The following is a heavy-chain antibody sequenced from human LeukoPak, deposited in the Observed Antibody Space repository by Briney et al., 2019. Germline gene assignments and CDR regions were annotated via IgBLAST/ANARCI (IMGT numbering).Heavy chain of an antibody. J-gene: IGHJ4*02. CDR3: ARALPGGYYDY. CDR1: GFTFSSYV. Sequence: GGSLRLSCAASGFTFSSYVLHWVRQAPGKGLEYVSAITSDGHSTYNAHSVKGRFIISRDNSKNTLSLQLGSLRAEDMAVYYCARALPGGYYDYWGQGTLVTVSS. D-gene: IGHD4-23*01. CDR2: ITSDGHST. V-gene: IGHV3-64*01.